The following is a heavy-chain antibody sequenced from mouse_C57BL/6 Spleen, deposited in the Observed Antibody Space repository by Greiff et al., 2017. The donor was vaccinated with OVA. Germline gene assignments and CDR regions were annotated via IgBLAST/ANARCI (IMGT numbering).Heavy chain of an antibody. CDR3: ARGHYGRFDY. CDR1: GYSITSGYY. D-gene: IGHD1-1*01. Sequence: ESGPGLVKPSQSLSLTCSVTGYSITSGYYWNWIRQFPGNKLEWMGYISYDGSNNYNPSLKNRISITRDTSKNQFFLKLNSETTEDTATYYCARGHYGRFDYWGQGTTLTVSS. CDR2: ISYDGSN. V-gene: IGHV3-6*01. J-gene: IGHJ2*01.